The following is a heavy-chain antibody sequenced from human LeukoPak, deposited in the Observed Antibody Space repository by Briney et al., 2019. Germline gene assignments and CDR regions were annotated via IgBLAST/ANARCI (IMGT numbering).Heavy chain of an antibody. CDR1: GGSISSYY. CDR2: IYYSGST. CDR3: AGGQYGDLTYGDYAFDY. V-gene: IGHV4-59*01. Sequence: PSETLSLTCTVSGGSISSYYWSWIRQPPGKGLEWIGYIYYSGSTNYNPSLKSRVTISVDTSKNQFSLKLSSVTAADTAVYYCAGGQYGDLTYGDYAFDYWGQGTLVTVSS. D-gene: IGHD4-17*01. J-gene: IGHJ4*02.